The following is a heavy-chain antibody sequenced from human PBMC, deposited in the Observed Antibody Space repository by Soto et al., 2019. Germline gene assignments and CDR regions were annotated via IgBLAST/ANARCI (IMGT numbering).Heavy chain of an antibody. CDR1: GFKISSSS. Sequence: GGSLRLSCAAFGFKISSSSMNWVRQAPGRGLEWVAYISDSGSNTLYADSVKGRFTVSRDTAKNSLYLQMSGLRDEDTAVYYCARADGTYYDILTGNYYYYYGMDVWGQGTTVTVSS. CDR3: ARADGTYYDILTGNYYYYYGMDV. CDR2: ISDSGSNT. D-gene: IGHD3-9*01. J-gene: IGHJ6*02. V-gene: IGHV3-48*02.